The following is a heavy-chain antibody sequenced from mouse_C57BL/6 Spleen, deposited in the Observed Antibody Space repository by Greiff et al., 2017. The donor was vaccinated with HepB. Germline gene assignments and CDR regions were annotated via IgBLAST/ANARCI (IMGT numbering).Heavy chain of an antibody. V-gene: IGHV7-1*01. D-gene: IGHD1-1*01. CDR3: ASDAVITTARDLYFDV. CDR2: SRNKANDYTT. Sequence: EVKLMESGGGLVQSGRSLRLSCATSGFTFSDFYMEWVRQAPGKGLEWIAASRNKANDYTTEYSASVKGRFIVSRDTSQSILYLQMNALRAEDTAIYYCASDAVITTARDLYFDVWGTGTTVTVSS. CDR1: GFTFSDFY. J-gene: IGHJ1*03.